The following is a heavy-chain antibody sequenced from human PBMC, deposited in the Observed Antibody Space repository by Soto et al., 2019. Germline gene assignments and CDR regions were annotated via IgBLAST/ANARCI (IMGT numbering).Heavy chain of an antibody. V-gene: IGHV3-30*03. D-gene: IGHD2-15*01. CDR2: ISYDGSNK. J-gene: IGHJ4*02. Sequence: QVQLVESGGGVVQPGRSLRLSCAASGFTFSSYGMHWVRQAPGKGLEWVAVISYDGSNKYYADSVKGRFTISRDNSKNTLYLQMNSLRAEDTAVYYCARDRFARVGDYWGQGTLVTVSS. CDR1: GFTFSSYG. CDR3: ARDRFARVGDY.